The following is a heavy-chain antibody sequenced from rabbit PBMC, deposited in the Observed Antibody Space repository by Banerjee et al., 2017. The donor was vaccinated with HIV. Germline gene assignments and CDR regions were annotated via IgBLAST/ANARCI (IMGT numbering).Heavy chain of an antibody. J-gene: IGHJ6*01. CDR2: IYSGDGST. CDR1: GIDFSGSYY. D-gene: IGHD1-1*01. CDR3: ARDQAYAISGDVYKYLGMDL. Sequence: QEQLVESGGGLVQPEGSLTLTCKASGIDFSGSYYMCWVRQAPGKGPEWIACIYSGDGSTFYASWVNGRFTISRSTSLDTVTLQMTSLTAADTATYFCARDQAYAISGDVYKYLGMDLWGPGTLVTVS. V-gene: IGHV1S47*01.